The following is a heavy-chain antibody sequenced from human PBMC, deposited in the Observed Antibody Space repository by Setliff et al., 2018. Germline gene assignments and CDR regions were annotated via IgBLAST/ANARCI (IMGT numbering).Heavy chain of an antibody. CDR1: GGSISRGGYY. D-gene: IGHD6-19*01. CDR3: ARAGSGWYSAYYYYMDV. V-gene: IGHV4-31*03. Sequence: SETLSLTCTVSGGSISRGGYYWSWIRQHPGKGLEWIGYSYYSGSTYSNPSLKSRVTISVDTSKNQFSLNLTSVTAADTAVYYCARAGSGWYSAYYYYMDVWGKGTTVTVSS. CDR2: SYYSGST. J-gene: IGHJ6*03.